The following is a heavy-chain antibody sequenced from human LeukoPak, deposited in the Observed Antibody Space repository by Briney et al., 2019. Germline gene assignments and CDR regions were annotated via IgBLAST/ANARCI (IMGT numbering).Heavy chain of an antibody. Sequence: VASVKVSCKASGGTFSSYTISWVRQAPGQGLEWMGRIIPILGIANYAQKFQGRVTITADKSTSTAYMELSSLRSEDTAVYYCARGVYDYVWGTHRPRTFDIWGQGTMVTVSS. CDR2: IIPILGIA. J-gene: IGHJ3*02. CDR3: ARGVYDYVWGTHRPRTFDI. V-gene: IGHV1-69*02. D-gene: IGHD3-16*02. CDR1: GGTFSSYT.